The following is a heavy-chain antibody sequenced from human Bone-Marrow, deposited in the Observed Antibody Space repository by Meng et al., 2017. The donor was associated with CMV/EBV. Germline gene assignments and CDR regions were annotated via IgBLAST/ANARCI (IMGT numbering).Heavy chain of an antibody. Sequence: GSISSGSYYWSWIRQPAGKGLEWIGRIYTSGSTNYNPSLKSRVTISVDTSKNQFSLKLSSVTAADTAVYYCARGYYYDSSGCNWFDPWGQGTLVTVSS. V-gene: IGHV4-61*02. CDR1: GSISSGSYY. J-gene: IGHJ5*02. CDR2: IYTSGST. CDR3: ARGYYYDSSGCNWFDP. D-gene: IGHD3-22*01.